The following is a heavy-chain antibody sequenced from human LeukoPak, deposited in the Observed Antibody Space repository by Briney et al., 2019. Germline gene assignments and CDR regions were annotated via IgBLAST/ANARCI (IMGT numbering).Heavy chain of an antibody. CDR3: ARDGGGDWDY. Sequence: GASVKVSCKTSGYTFSAFYMHWVRQAPGQGLEWMGGIIPLFGTTNYAQRFQGRVTITADKSTSSSYMELTSLTSEDTAVYYCARDGGGDWDYWGQGTLVTVSS. CDR2: IIPLFGTT. J-gene: IGHJ4*02. CDR1: GYTFSAFY. D-gene: IGHD2-21*02. V-gene: IGHV1-69*06.